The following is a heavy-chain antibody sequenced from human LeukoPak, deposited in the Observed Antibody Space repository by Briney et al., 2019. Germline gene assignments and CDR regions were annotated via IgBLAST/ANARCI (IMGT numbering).Heavy chain of an antibody. J-gene: IGHJ4*02. CDR3: VTYQLLLYGFDY. CDR2: FYSGGST. CDR1: GFTLSSYA. V-gene: IGHV3-66*01. Sequence: PGGSLRLSCAASGFTLSSYAMSWVRQAPGKGLEWVSMFYSGGSTFYADSVKGRFTIARDSSKNTLYLQMNSLRAEDTAVYYCVTYQLLLYGFDYWGQGTLVTVSS. D-gene: IGHD2-2*01.